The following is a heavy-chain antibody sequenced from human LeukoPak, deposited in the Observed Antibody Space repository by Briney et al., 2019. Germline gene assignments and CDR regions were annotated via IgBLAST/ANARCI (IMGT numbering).Heavy chain of an antibody. CDR1: GFTFSTYA. J-gene: IGHJ4*02. V-gene: IGHV3-23*01. CDR2: SGHGGDT. CDR3: AKGSPHYYFDY. Sequence: GGSLRLSCAASGFTFSTYAMYWVRQAPRKGLEWVSASGHGGDTYYADSVKGRFTISRDISKNTLYLQMNSLRAEDTAVYYCAKGSPHYYFDYWGQGTLVTVSS.